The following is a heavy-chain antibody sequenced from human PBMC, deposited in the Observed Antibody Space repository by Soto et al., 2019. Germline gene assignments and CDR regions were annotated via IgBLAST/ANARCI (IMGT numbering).Heavy chain of an antibody. J-gene: IGHJ3*02. CDR1: GYTFTDFG. Sequence: QVQLLQAGPELRKPGASVKVSCKAFGYTFTDFGIGWVRQAPGQGLEWVGWMRAHNKNPNYTKSLQGKLNVTTDTSTNIGFMELTCLRSDDTDVYYYTTAADRIDFVWGRNDAFDIWGQGTMVIVS. V-gene: IGHV1-18*01. CDR2: MRAHNKNP. CDR3: TTAADRIDFVWGRNDAFDI. D-gene: IGHD3-16*01.